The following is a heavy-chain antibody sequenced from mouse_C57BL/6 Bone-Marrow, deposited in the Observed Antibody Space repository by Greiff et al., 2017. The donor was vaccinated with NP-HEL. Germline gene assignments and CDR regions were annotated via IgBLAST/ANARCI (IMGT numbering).Heavy chain of an antibody. CDR3: ARPSYYYGSILFDY. J-gene: IGHJ2*01. V-gene: IGHV1-69*01. CDR2: IDPSDSYP. CDR1: GYTFTSYW. D-gene: IGHD1-1*01. Sequence: QVQLQQSGAELVMPGASVKLSCKASGYTFTSYWMHWVKQRPGQGLEWLGEIDPSDSYPNYNQKFKGKSTLTVDKSSSTAYMQLSSLTSEDSAVYYCARPSYYYGSILFDYWGQGTTLTVSS.